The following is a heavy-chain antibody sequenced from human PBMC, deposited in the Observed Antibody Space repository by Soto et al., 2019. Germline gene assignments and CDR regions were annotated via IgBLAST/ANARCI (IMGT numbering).Heavy chain of an antibody. J-gene: IGHJ4*02. Sequence: QVQLVQSGAEVKKPGASVKVSCKASGYTFTSYYMHWVRQAPGQGLEWMGIINPSGGSTSYAQKFQGRVTVTRDTSTRTVYMELSSLRSEDTAVYYCARSEPPTYYYDSSGYPPDYWGQGTLVTVSS. CDR3: ARSEPPTYYYDSSGYPPDY. D-gene: IGHD3-22*01. CDR1: GYTFTSYY. V-gene: IGHV1-46*01. CDR2: INPSGGST.